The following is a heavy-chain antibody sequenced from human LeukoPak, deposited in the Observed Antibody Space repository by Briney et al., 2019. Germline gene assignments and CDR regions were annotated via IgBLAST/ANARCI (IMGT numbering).Heavy chain of an antibody. D-gene: IGHD3-10*01. CDR2: IYYSGST. CDR3: ARDHRVIGRFGESCFDY. CDR1: GGSISSYY. V-gene: IGHV4-59*01. Sequence: SETLSLTCTVSGGSISSYYWSWIRQPPGKGLEWIGYIYYSGSTNYNPSLKSRVTISVDTSKNQFSLKLSSVTAADTAVYYCARDHRVIGRFGESCFDYWGQGTLVTVSS. J-gene: IGHJ4*02.